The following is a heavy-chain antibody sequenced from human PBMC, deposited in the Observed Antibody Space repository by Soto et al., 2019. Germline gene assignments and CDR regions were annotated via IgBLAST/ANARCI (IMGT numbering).Heavy chain of an antibody. D-gene: IGHD1-1*01. Sequence: LSETLSLTCTVSGASISGFYWSWIRKSAGKGLEWIGRIYATGTTDYNPSLKSRVMMSVDTSKKQFSLKLRSVTAADTAVYYCVRDGTKTLRDWFDPWGQGISVTVSS. CDR1: GASISGFY. CDR2: IYATGTT. J-gene: IGHJ5*02. V-gene: IGHV4-4*07. CDR3: VRDGTKTLRDWFDP.